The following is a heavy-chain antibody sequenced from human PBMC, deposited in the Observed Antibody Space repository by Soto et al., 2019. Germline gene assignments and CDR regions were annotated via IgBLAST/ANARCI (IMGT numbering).Heavy chain of an antibody. D-gene: IGHD2-8*01. J-gene: IGHJ6*02. Sequence: EMQVAESGGGLVQPGGSLRLSCTASGFTFRNYEMSWVRRAPGKGLEWLSYISDDGTSMQYAESVKGRFTISRDNSKTSVYLQMSGLRGDDTAVYFCATAPGGVFNYAMDVWGQGVTVTVSS. V-gene: IGHV3-48*03. CDR3: ATAPGGVFNYAMDV. CDR1: GFTFRNYE. CDR2: ISDDGTSM.